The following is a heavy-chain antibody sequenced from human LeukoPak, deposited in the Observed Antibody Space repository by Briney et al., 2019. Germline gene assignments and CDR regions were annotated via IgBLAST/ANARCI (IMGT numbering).Heavy chain of an antibody. CDR1: GGSISSGGYS. D-gene: IGHD4-17*01. CDR3: ARAHGDYVYFDY. J-gene: IGHJ4*02. Sequence: SQTLSFTCAVSGGSISSGGYSWNWIRQPPGKALEWIGYIYHSGSTYYNPSLKSRVTIAVDRSKNQFSLRLSSVTAADTAVYYCARAHGDYVYFDYWGQGTLVTVSS. CDR2: IYHSGST. V-gene: IGHV4-30-2*01.